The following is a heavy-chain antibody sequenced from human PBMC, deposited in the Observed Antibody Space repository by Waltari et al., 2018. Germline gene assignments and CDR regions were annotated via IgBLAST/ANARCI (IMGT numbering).Heavy chain of an antibody. J-gene: IGHJ3*02. Sequence: QLQLQESGPGLEKPSETLSLTCTVSGSISSTTYYWGWIRQPPGKGLEWIGSMSSSGHTYYNPSLKSRVTISVDTSKNQFSLRLSSVTAADTAVYYCARRSRGSGSYAFGAFDIWGQGTMVIVSS. D-gene: IGHD1-26*01. CDR2: MSSSGHT. CDR1: GSISSTTYY. CDR3: ARRSRGSGSYAFGAFDI. V-gene: IGHV4-39*01.